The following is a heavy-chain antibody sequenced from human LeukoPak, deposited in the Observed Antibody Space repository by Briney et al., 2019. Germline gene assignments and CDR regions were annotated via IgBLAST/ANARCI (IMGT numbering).Heavy chain of an antibody. CDR3: ARDRGPSGSYRYFQH. J-gene: IGHJ1*01. D-gene: IGHD1-26*01. V-gene: IGHV1-69*05. CDR2: IIPIFGTA. Sequence: ASVKVSCKASGGTFSSYAISWVRQAPGQGLEWMGGIIPIFGTANYAQKFQGRVTITTDESTSTAYMELSSLRSEDTAVYYCARDRGPSGSYRYFQHWGQGTLVTVSS. CDR1: GGTFSSYA.